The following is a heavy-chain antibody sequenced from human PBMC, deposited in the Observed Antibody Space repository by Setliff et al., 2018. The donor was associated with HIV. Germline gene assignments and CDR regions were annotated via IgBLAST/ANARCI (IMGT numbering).Heavy chain of an antibody. CDR1: GGSLRDYY. CDR2: INPSGTT. V-gene: IGHV4-34*01. CDR3: ARRVVHTSPSYPSGLYFDF. Sequence: PSETLSLTCAVYGGSLRDYYWSWIRQPPGKGLEWIAEINPSGTTNYNPSLKSRVTISVDTSKKQFSLKLTSVTAADTAVYFCARRVVHTSPSYPSGLYFDFWGQGTLVTVSS. J-gene: IGHJ4*02. D-gene: IGHD2-2*01.